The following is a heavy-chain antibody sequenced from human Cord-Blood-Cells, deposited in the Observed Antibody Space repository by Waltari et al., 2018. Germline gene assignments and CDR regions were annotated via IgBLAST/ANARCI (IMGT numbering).Heavy chain of an antibody. CDR2: ISSIGSTI. CDR3: ASGGDLRDAFDI. V-gene: IGHV3-11*01. J-gene: IGHJ3*02. D-gene: IGHD3-16*01. CDR1: GFPFSDYY. Sequence: QVKLVESGGGLVKPGGSRRLPWADPGFPFSDYYMSWTRQAPEKGLEWVSDISSIGSTIYYADSVKGRFTISRDNAKNSLYLQMNSLRAEDTAVYYCASGGDLRDAFDIWGQGTMVTVSS.